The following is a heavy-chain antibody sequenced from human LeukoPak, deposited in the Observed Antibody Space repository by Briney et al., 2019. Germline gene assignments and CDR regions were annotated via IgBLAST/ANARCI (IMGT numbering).Heavy chain of an antibody. CDR3: ESGDYDILTGQNHPFDY. Sequence: SETLSLTCTVSGGSISSYYLSWIRQPPGKGLEWIGYICYSGSTNYNPSLKSRVTISVDTSKHQFSLKLSSVSAADTAVYYCESGDYDILTGQNHPFDYWGQGTLVTVSS. CDR1: GGSISSYY. D-gene: IGHD3-9*01. J-gene: IGHJ4*02. CDR2: ICYSGST. V-gene: IGHV4-59*12.